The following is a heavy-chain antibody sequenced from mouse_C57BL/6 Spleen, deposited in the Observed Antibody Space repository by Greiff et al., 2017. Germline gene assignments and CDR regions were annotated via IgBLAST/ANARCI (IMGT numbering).Heavy chain of an antibody. J-gene: IGHJ2*01. CDR2: INPGSGGT. CDR1: GYAFTNYL. Sequence: LQESGAELVRPGTSVKVSCKASGYAFTNYLIEWVKQRPGQGLEWIGVINPGSGGTNYNEKFKGKATLTADKSSSTAYMQLSSLTSEDSAVYFCARGGYDVFDYWGQGTTLTVSS. D-gene: IGHD2-2*01. CDR3: ARGGYDVFDY. V-gene: IGHV1-54*01.